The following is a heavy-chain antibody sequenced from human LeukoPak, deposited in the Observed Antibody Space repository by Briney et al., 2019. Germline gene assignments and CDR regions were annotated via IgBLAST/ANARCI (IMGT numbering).Heavy chain of an antibody. CDR3: ARDPTPRYCSGGSCYTHYGMDV. J-gene: IGHJ6*02. D-gene: IGHD2-15*01. CDR1: GFTFSSYA. CDR2: ISYDGSNK. Sequence: GRSLRLSCAASGFTFSSYAMHWVRQAPGKGLEWAAVISYDGSNKFYADSVKGRFTISRDNSKNTLFLQMNSLRAEDTAVYYCARDPTPRYCSGGSCYTHYGMDVWGQGTTVTVSS. V-gene: IGHV3-30*01.